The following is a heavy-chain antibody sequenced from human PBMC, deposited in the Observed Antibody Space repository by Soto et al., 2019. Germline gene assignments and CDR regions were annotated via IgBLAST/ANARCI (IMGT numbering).Heavy chain of an antibody. Sequence: QVQLVQSGAEVKKPGSSVKVSCKASGGTFSSYAISWVRQAPGQGLEWMGGIIPIFGTANYEQKFQGRVTITADEPTSTAYMALSSLRSEDTAVYYCARDGGYCISTSCYHYYYYGMDVWGQGTTVTVSS. CDR1: GGTFSSYA. D-gene: IGHD2-2*01. CDR2: IIPIFGTA. CDR3: ARDGGYCISTSCYHYYYYGMDV. V-gene: IGHV1-69*12. J-gene: IGHJ6*02.